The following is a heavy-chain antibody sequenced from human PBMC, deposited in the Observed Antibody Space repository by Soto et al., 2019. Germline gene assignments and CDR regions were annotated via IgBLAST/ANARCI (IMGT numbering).Heavy chain of an antibody. CDR1: GGSFSGYY. D-gene: IGHD2-2*01. J-gene: IGHJ4*02. V-gene: IGHV4-34*01. CDR3: ARGSDDRVVVVPAAKKYYFDY. Sequence: PSETLSLTCAVYGGSFSGYYWSWIRQPPGKGLEWIGEINHSGSTNYNPSLKSRVTISVDTSKNQFSLKLSSVTAADTAVYYCARGSDDRVVVVPAAKKYYFDYWGQGTLVTVSS. CDR2: INHSGST.